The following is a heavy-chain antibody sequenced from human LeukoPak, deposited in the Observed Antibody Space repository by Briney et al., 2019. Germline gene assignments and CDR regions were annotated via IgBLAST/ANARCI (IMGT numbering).Heavy chain of an antibody. CDR3: TTRDIVVVLGAPTKNDAFDI. CDR1: GFSFSHAW. CDR2: IKSKAEGGTT. Sequence: PGGSLRLSCAAAGFSFSHAWMTWIRQAPGRGLEWVGRIKSKAEGGTTDYAAPVKGRFTISRDDSKNTLYLQMNSLKTEDTAVYYCTTRDIVVVLGAPTKNDAFDIWGQGTMVTVSS. J-gene: IGHJ3*02. D-gene: IGHD2-15*01. V-gene: IGHV3-15*01.